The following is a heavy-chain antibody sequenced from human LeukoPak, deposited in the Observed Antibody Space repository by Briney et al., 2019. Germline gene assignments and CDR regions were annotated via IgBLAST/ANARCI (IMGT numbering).Heavy chain of an antibody. D-gene: IGHD3-10*01. CDR2: ISWDGHST. Sequence: PGGSLRLSCAASGFTFDDYVMHWVRHVPGKGLEWVSLISWDGHSTYYADSVKGRFTISRDNSKNSLYLQMNSLRAEDTALYYCAKDFGDYGSGIYYFDYWGQGTLVTVSS. CDR3: AKDFGDYGSGIYYFDY. J-gene: IGHJ4*02. CDR1: GFTFDDYV. V-gene: IGHV3-43D*03.